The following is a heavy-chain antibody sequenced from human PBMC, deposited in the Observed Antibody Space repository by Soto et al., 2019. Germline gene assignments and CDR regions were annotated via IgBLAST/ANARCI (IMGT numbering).Heavy chain of an antibody. J-gene: IGHJ4*02. D-gene: IGHD3-3*01. CDR3: ARADGVGVVTPFMDY. V-gene: IGHV4-39*01. CDR1: GDSISSGRYH. Sequence: QLQLQESGPGLVKPSETLSLICTVSGDSISSGRYHWGWIRQPPGKGLEFIATIHYTGNTHYNPVLRSRVPIFVDTSKRQFSLRLRPVTAADTAVYYCARADGVGVVTPFMDYWGQGTLVTVSS. CDR2: IHYTGNT.